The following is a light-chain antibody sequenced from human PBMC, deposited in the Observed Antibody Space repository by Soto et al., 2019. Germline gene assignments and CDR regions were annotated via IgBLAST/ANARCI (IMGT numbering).Light chain of an antibody. CDR2: DDS. Sequence: SYELTQPPSVSVAPGQTARITCVGGRVGTESVHWYQQKPGQAPVLVVYDDSNRPSGIPERFSGSNSANTATLTITRVAAGDEADYYCQLWDTISDRYVFGTGTKVTVL. CDR1: RVGTES. J-gene: IGLJ1*01. CDR3: QLWDTISDRYV. V-gene: IGLV3-21*02.